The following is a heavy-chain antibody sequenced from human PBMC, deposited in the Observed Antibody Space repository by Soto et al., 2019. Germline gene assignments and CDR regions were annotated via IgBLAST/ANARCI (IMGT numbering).Heavy chain of an antibody. CDR2: ISGSGGST. J-gene: IGHJ6*03. CDR3: AKEGFDNVVSYYDFWSGYPNSYYYYYYMDV. D-gene: IGHD3-3*01. CDR1: GFPFSSYA. V-gene: IGHV3-23*01. Sequence: GGSLRLSCAASGFPFSSYAMSWVRQAPGKGLEWVSAISGSGGSTYYADSVKGRFTISRDNSKNTLYLQMNSLRAEDTAVYYCAKEGFDNVVSYYDFWSGYPNSYYYYYYMDVWGKGTTVTVSS.